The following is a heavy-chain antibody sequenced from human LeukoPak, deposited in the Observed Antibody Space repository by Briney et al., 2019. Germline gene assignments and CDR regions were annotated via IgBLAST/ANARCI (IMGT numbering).Heavy chain of an antibody. CDR1: GHTFTTYY. V-gene: IGHV1-46*01. CDR2: INPSGNGT. CDR3: AKETPNTGWFDP. D-gene: IGHD1-14*01. Sequence: ASVKVSCKASGHTFTTYYVHLVRQAPGQGLEWMGVINPSGNGTNYPQRFQGRVTLTRDTSTSTVYMELSSLRSEDTAIYYCAKETPNTGWFDPWGQGTLVTVSS. J-gene: IGHJ5*02.